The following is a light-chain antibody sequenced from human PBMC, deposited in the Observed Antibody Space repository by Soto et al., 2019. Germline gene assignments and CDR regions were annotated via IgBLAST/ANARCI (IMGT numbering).Light chain of an antibody. Sequence: EIVLTQSPATLSLSPGERATLSCRASQSVRNDLVWYHQKPGQAHRVLIYSASNRATGIPARFSGSGSGTDFTLTISSLEPEDFAVYYCQQRTNWPPTFGGGTKVEMK. J-gene: IGKJ4*01. CDR3: QQRTNWPPT. CDR2: SAS. V-gene: IGKV3-11*01. CDR1: QSVRND.